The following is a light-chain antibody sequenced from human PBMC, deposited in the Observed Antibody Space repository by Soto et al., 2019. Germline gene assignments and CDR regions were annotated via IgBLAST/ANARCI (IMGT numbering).Light chain of an antibody. V-gene: IGLV2-23*02. Sequence: QSALTQPASVSGSPGQSITIPCTGTSSEIGSYNLVTWYQQHPGQAPKLLTYEVNKRPSAVSNRFSASKSGSTAPLTISGLQLEDEADYYCCSYAGGGTWVFGGGTKLTVL. CDR3: CSYAGGGTWV. CDR1: SSEIGSYNL. J-gene: IGLJ3*02. CDR2: EVN.